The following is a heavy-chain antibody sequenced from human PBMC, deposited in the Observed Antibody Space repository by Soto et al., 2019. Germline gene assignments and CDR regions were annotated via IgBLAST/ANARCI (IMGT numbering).Heavy chain of an antibody. Sequence: QVQLVESGGGVVQPGRSLRLSCAASGFTFSSYGMQWVRQAPGKGLEWVAVIWYDGSNKYYAYSVKVRFTISRDNYKNTLYLHMNSLRAEDTAVYYCARTRERLGYYYSYGMVVCCQGTTGTASS. D-gene: IGHD1-26*01. CDR2: IWYDGSNK. CDR3: ARTRERLGYYYSYGMVV. V-gene: IGHV3-33*01. J-gene: IGHJ6*01. CDR1: GFTFSSYG.